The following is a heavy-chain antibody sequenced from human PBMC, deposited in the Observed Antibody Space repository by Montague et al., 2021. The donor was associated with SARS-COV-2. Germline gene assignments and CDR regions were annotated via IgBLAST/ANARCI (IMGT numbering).Heavy chain of an antibody. CDR3: TSGREGNYNVMDV. CDR1: GDSVAGHRGR. D-gene: IGHD1-1*01. V-gene: IGHV6-1*01. J-gene: IGHJ6*02. CDR2: PYFRYKWYN. Sequence: CAISGDSVAGHRGRWDEHRPELQSHLQCVCRPYFRYKWYNDYAVSVRGRVTINPDTSKNQFSLQLNSVTPEDTAIYYCTSGREGNYNVMDVWGQGTTVTVSS.